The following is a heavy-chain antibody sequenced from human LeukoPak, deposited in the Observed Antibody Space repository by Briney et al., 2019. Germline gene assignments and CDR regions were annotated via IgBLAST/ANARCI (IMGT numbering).Heavy chain of an antibody. V-gene: IGHV1-69*13. Sequence: SVKVSCKAPGGTFSIYAISWVRQAPGQGLEWMGGIIPIFGTANYAQKFQGRVTITADESTSTAYMELSSLRSEDTAVYYCARANGYCSSTSCYTIDYWGQGTLVTVSS. CDR1: GGTFSIYA. D-gene: IGHD2-2*02. J-gene: IGHJ4*02. CDR3: ARANGYCSSTSCYTIDY. CDR2: IIPIFGTA.